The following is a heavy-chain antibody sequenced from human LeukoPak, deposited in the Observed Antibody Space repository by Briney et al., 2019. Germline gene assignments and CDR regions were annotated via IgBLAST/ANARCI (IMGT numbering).Heavy chain of an antibody. CDR3: ARGVGSSWYGD. J-gene: IGHJ4*02. CDR1: GGSISSGDYY. V-gene: IGHV4-30-4*01. CDR2: IYYSGST. Sequence: SETLSLTCTVSGGSISSGDYYWTWIRQPPGKGLEWIGYIYYSGSTYYNPSLKSRLTISVYTSKKQFSLKLTSVTAADTAVYFCARGVGSSWYGDWGQGTLVTVSS. D-gene: IGHD6-13*01.